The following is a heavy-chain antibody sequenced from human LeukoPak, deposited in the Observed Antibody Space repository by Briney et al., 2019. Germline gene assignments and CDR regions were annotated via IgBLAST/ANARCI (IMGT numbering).Heavy chain of an antibody. D-gene: IGHD5-24*01. V-gene: IGHV3-11*04. CDR3: ARDGYNSHFDY. Sequence: GGSLRLSCAASGFTFSDYYMSWIRQAPGKGLEWVSYISRSGSTIYYADSVKGRFTISRDNAKNSLYLQMDSLRAEDTAVYYCARDGYNSHFDYWGQGTLVTVSS. J-gene: IGHJ4*02. CDR2: ISRSGSTI. CDR1: GFTFSDYY.